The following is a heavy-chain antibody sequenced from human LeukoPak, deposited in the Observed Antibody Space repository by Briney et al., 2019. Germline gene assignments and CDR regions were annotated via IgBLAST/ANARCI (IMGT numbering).Heavy chain of an antibody. J-gene: IGHJ4*02. Sequence: SQTLSLTRAVSGGSISSGGYSWSWIRQPPGKGLEWIGYIYHSGSTYYNPSLKSRVTISVDRSKNQFSLKLSSVTAADTAVYYCAKVGWNYYFDYWGQGTLVTVSS. CDR3: AKVGWNYYFDY. D-gene: IGHD1-7*01. V-gene: IGHV4-30-2*01. CDR1: GGSISSGGYS. CDR2: IYHSGST.